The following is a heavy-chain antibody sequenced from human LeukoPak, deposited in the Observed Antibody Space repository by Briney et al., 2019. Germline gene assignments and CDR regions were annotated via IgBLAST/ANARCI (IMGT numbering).Heavy chain of an antibody. CDR2: IVVGSGNT. J-gene: IGHJ6*02. CDR3: ARSPGVRYFDWLSPRRGMDV. D-gene: IGHD3-9*01. CDR1: GFTFTSSA. V-gene: IGHV1-58*01. Sequence: SVKVSCKASGFTFTSSAVQWVRQARGQRLEWIGWIVVGSGNTNYAQKFQGRVTMTRNTSISTAYMELSSLRSEDTAVYYCARSPGVRYFDWLSPRRGMDVWGQGTTVTVSS.